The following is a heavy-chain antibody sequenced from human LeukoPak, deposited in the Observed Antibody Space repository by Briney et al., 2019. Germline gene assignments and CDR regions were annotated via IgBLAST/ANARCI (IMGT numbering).Heavy chain of an antibody. Sequence: SETLSLTCTVSGGSISSDYWSWIRQPPGKGLEWIGYIYYSGSTYYNPSLKSRVTISVDTSKNQFSLKLSSVTAADTAVYYCARGYDYGEIDYWGQGTLVTVSS. V-gene: IGHV4-59*12. CDR3: ARGYDYGEIDY. CDR1: GGSISSDY. D-gene: IGHD4-17*01. CDR2: IYYSGST. J-gene: IGHJ4*01.